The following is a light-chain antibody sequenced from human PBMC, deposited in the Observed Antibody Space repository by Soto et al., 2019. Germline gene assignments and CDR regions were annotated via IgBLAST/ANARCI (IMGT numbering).Light chain of an antibody. CDR2: EVD. Sequence: QSVLTQPPSASGSPGQSVTISCTGTSSDVGDYKYVSWYQQHPGKAPKLMIYEVDKRPSGVPDRFSGSKSGNTASLAVSGLQDEDEADYFCSSYEGSNVIFGGGTKVTFL. CDR3: SSYEGSNVI. V-gene: IGLV2-8*01. CDR1: SSDVGDYKY. J-gene: IGLJ2*01.